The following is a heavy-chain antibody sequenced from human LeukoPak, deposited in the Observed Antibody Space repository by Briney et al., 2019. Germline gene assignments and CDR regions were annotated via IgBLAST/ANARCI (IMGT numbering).Heavy chain of an antibody. CDR1: GYTFTGYH. CDR2: INPNSGGT. Sequence: GASVKVSCKASGYTFTGYHMYWVRQAPGQGLEWMGWINPNSGGTNYAQKFQGRVTMTRDTPISTACMELSRLRSDDTAVYYCARGGSSGYYFDYWGQGTLVTVSS. CDR3: ARGGSSGYYFDY. J-gene: IGHJ4*02. V-gene: IGHV1-2*02. D-gene: IGHD3-22*01.